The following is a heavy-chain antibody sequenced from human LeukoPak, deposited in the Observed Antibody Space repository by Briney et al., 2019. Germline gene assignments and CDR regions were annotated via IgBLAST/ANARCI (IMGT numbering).Heavy chain of an antibody. D-gene: IGHD2-15*01. CDR3: ARYGAYCSGGSCYGHYGMDV. CDR1: GFTVSSNY. V-gene: IGHV3-53*01. J-gene: IGHJ6*02. CDR2: IYSGGST. Sequence: GGSLRLSCAAPGFTVSSNYMNWVRQAPGKGLEWVSVIYSGGSTYYADSVKGRFTISRDNSKNTPYLQMNSLRAEDTAVYYCARYGAYCSGGSCYGHYGMDVWGQGTTVTVSS.